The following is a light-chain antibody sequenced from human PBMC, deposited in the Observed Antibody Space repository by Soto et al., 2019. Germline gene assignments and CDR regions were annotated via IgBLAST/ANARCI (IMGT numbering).Light chain of an antibody. CDR3: ISYTSNSPLGI. CDR1: SSVVGGYNY. V-gene: IGLV2-14*01. J-gene: IGLJ2*01. CDR2: QVS. Sequence: SVLTQPASVSGSPGQSITISCTGTSSVVGGYNYVAWYHQHPGKAPKLLIFQVSNRPSGVSNRFSGSKSGNTASLTISGLQPEDEGTYYCISYTSNSPLGIFGGGTTLTVL.